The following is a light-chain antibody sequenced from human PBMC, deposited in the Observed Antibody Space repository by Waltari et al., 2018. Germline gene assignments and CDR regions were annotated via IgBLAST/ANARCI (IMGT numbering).Light chain of an antibody. V-gene: IGKV3-20*01. CDR3: QQYGSSVLYT. J-gene: IGKJ2*01. Sequence: VLTQAPGTLSFSPGERATHSCRASQSLTKRYLAWYQQKPGQAPRLLIYGASSRAAGIPDRFSGSGSGADFTLNISRLEREDFAVYYCQQYGSSVLYTFGQGTKLEIK. CDR2: GAS. CDR1: QSLTKRY.